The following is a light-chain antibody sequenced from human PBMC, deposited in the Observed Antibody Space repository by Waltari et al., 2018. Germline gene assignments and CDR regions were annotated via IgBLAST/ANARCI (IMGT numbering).Light chain of an antibody. CDR2: QDR. Sequence: SYELTQPPSVSVSPGQTASITCSGDKLGDKYACWYQQKPGQSPVLVIYQDRKRSSGMPERFSVSNSGNTATRTICGTQAMDEADYYCQGWDSSTVVFGGGTKLTGL. J-gene: IGLJ2*01. CDR1: KLGDKY. V-gene: IGLV3-1*01. CDR3: QGWDSSTVV.